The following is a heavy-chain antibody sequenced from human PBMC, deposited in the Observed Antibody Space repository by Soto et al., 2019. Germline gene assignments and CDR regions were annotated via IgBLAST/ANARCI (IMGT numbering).Heavy chain of an antibody. D-gene: IGHD1-7*01. CDR1: GGSISSGDYY. V-gene: IGHV4-30-4*01. CDR3: ASRVTGTSGGYSFDI. Sequence: QVQLQESGPGLVKPSQTLSLTCTVSGGSISSGDYYWSWIRQPPGKGLEWIGYIYYSGSTYYNPSLKSRVTISVDTSKNQFSLKLSSVTVAYTAVYYCASRVTGTSGGYSFDIWGQGTMVTVSS. CDR2: IYYSGST. J-gene: IGHJ3*02.